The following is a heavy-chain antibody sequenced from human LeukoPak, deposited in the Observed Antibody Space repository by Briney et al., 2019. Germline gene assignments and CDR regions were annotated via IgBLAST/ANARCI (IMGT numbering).Heavy chain of an antibody. V-gene: IGHV4-39*07. CDR1: GGSISSGGYY. CDR3: ASHPNYYDSSGYFDEAFDI. J-gene: IGHJ3*02. D-gene: IGHD3-22*01. Sequence: SETLSLTCTVSGGSISSGGYYWSWIRQPPGKGLEWIGSIYYIGSTYYYPSLKSRVTISVDTSKYQFSLKLSSVTAADTAVYYCASHPNYYDSSGYFDEAFDIWGQGTMVTVSS. CDR2: IYYIGST.